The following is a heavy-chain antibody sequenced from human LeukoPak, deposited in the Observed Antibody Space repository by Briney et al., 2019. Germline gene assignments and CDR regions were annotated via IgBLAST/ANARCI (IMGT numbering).Heavy chain of an antibody. J-gene: IGHJ5*02. Sequence: PGGSLRLSCAASGFTFSSYSMNWVRQAPGKGLEWVSSISSSSSYIYYADSVKGRFTISRDNAKNSLYLQMNSLRAEDTAVYYCARVKLPQGNWFDPWGQGTLVIVSS. D-gene: IGHD4-23*01. CDR3: ARVKLPQGNWFDP. V-gene: IGHV3-21*01. CDR1: GFTFSSYS. CDR2: ISSSSSYI.